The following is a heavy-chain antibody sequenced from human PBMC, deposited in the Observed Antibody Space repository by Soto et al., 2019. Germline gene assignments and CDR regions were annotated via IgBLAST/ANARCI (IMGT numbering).Heavy chain of an antibody. J-gene: IGHJ5*02. Sequence: SETLSLTCTVSGGSINSGGYYWSWIRQHPGKALEWIGYIYYTGSTAYNPSLQSRVTLSVDTSKNQFSLKVNSVTAADTAVYYCARQGEDSLINPFNWLDPWGQGTLVTVSS. V-gene: IGHV4-31*03. CDR1: GGSINSGGYY. CDR2: IYYTGST. CDR3: ARQGEDSLINPFNWLDP. D-gene: IGHD3-16*01.